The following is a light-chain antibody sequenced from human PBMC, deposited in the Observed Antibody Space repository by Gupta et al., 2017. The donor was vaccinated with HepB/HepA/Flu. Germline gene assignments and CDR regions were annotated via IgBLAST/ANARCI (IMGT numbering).Light chain of an antibody. CDR1: NIGSQS. J-gene: IGLJ2*01. Sequence: SSVLTQPPSLSVAPGQTARLPCGGHNIGSQSVHWYQQRPGQAPLLVISHDRDRPSGIPARLSGSNSGNTATLTISRVEAGDEADYYCQVLDASSDHVVFGGGTKLTVL. V-gene: IGLV3-21*04. CDR3: QVLDASSDHVV. CDR2: HDR.